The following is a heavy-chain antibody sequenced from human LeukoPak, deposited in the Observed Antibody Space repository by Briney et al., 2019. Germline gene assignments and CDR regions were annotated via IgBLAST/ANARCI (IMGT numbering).Heavy chain of an antibody. Sequence: GGSLRLSCAASGFTVSSYYMSCVRQAPGKGLEWVSVIYSGGSTYYADSVKGRFTISRDNSKNTLYLQMNSLRAEDTAVYYCVRDFVSSSWMGYWGQGTLVTVSS. V-gene: IGHV3-53*01. CDR2: IYSGGST. CDR1: GFTVSSYY. D-gene: IGHD6-13*01. J-gene: IGHJ4*02. CDR3: VRDFVSSSWMGY.